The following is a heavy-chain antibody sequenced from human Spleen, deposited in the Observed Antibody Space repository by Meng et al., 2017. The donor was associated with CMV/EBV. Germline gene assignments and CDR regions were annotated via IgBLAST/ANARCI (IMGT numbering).Heavy chain of an antibody. J-gene: IGHJ4*02. V-gene: IGHV3-30*04. CDR3: ARDSRAGYTYGYLTFDY. Sequence: GGSLRLSCAASGFTFTTFSVHWVRQAPGKGLEWVAVISYDGRNKFYADSVKGRFTISRDNSKNTLYLQMNSLRVEDTAVYYCARDSRAGYTYGYLTFDYWGQGTLVTVSS. CDR2: ISYDGRNK. CDR1: GFTFTTFS. D-gene: IGHD5-18*01.